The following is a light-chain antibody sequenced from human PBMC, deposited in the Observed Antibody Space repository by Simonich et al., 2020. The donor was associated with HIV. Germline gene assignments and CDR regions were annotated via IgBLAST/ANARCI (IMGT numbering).Light chain of an antibody. Sequence: DIVMTQSPDSLAVSLGERATINYKSSQSVLYSSNNKNYLDWYQQKTGQPPNLLISWSSTRESWVPDRFSGSGSGTDFTLTISSLQAEDVAVYFCQQYYSTPPTFGQGTKVEIK. J-gene: IGKJ1*01. CDR3: QQYYSTPPT. V-gene: IGKV4-1*01. CDR1: QSVLYSSNNKNY. CDR2: WSS.